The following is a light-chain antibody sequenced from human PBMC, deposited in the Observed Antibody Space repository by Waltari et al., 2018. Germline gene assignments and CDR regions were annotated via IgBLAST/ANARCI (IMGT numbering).Light chain of an antibody. J-gene: IGKJ2*03. CDR1: QSVLFSSNNENY. CDR2: WAS. CDR3: QQYYSIPRS. V-gene: IGKV4-1*01. Sequence: DIVMTQSPDSLAVSLGERATINCTSSQSVLFSSNNENYLAWYQQKPGQPPKLLMYWASTRESGVPDRFSGSGSGTDFTLTISSLQAEDVAVYYCQQYYSIPRSFGQGTKLEIK.